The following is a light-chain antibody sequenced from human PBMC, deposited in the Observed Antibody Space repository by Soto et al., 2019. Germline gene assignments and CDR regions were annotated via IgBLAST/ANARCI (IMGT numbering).Light chain of an antibody. CDR2: DVS. V-gene: IGLV2-14*01. CDR3: SSYTSSSTL. J-gene: IGLJ1*01. Sequence: QSVLTQPASVSGSPGQSITISCTGTSSDVGGYNYVSWYQQYPGKAPKLMIYDVSNRPSGVSNRFSGSKSGNTASLTISGLQAEDEADYYCSSYTSSSTLFGTGTKVTVL. CDR1: SSDVGGYNY.